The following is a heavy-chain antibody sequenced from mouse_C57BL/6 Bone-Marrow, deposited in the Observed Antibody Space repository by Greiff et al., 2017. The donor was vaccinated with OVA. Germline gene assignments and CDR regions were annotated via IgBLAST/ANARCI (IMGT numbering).Heavy chain of an antibody. D-gene: IGHD2-1*01. CDR3: ASGGNWFAY. V-gene: IGHV1-4*01. CDR1: GYTFTSYT. CDR2: INPSSGYT. Sequence: QVQLQQSGAELARPGASVKMSCKASGYTFTSYTMHWVKQRPGQGLEWIGYINPSSGYTKYNQKFKDKATLTADKSSSTAYMQLSSLTSEDAAVYYCASGGNWFAYWGQGTLVTVSA. J-gene: IGHJ3*01.